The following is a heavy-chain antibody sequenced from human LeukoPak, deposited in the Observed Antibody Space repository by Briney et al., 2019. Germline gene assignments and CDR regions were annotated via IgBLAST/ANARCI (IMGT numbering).Heavy chain of an antibody. CDR3: AKSGVCEACFYFDY. CDR1: GFTFSSYG. CDR2: IRYDGSNK. Sequence: GGSLRLSCAASGFTFSSYGMHWVRQAPGKGLEWVAFIRYDGSNKYYADSVKGRFTISRDNSKNTLYLQMNSLRAEDTAVYYCAKSGVCEACFYFDYWGQGNLVTVSS. J-gene: IGHJ4*02. V-gene: IGHV3-30*02. D-gene: IGHD3-10*01.